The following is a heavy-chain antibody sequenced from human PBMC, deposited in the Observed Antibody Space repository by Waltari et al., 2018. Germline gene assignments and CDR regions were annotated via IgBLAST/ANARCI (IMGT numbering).Heavy chain of an antibody. J-gene: IGHJ4*02. CDR2: TRNKARSYTT. V-gene: IGHV3-72*01. Sequence: EVQLVESGGGLVQPGGSLRLSWAASGFIFRDSDMDWVRQAPEKGVEWVGRTRNKARSYTTEYAASVKGRFTISRDDSKNSLYLHMNSLKMEDTAVYYCARDLDGDSNFDYWGQGTLVTVSS. CDR1: GFIFRDSD. CDR3: ARDLDGDSNFDY. D-gene: IGHD4-17*01.